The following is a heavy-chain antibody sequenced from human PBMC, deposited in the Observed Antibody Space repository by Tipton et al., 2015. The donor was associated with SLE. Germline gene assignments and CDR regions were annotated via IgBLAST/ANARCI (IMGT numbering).Heavy chain of an antibody. J-gene: IGHJ4*02. D-gene: IGHD3-3*01. Sequence: GSLRLSCAASGFTFSSYWMHWVRQAPGKGLVWVSRINSDGSSTSYADSVKGRFTISRDNAKNTLYLQMNSLRAEDTAVYYCARGAGGYDFWSCYYTALDYWGQGTLVTVSS. CDR3: ARGAGGYDFWSCYYTALDY. V-gene: IGHV3-74*01. CDR2: INSDGSST. CDR1: GFTFSSYW.